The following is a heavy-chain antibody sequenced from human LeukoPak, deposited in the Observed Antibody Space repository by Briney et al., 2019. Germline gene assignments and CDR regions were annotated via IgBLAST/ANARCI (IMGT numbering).Heavy chain of an antibody. J-gene: IGHJ5*02. D-gene: IGHD4-4*01. Sequence: PSETLSLTCTVSGGSISSYYWSWIRQPPGKGLEWIGYIYYSGSTNYNPSLKSRVTISVDTSKNQFSLKLSSVTAADTAVYYCARGGNYRNWFDPGAREPWSPSPQ. CDR1: GGSISSYY. V-gene: IGHV4-59*01. CDR3: ARGGNYRNWFDP. CDR2: IYYSGST.